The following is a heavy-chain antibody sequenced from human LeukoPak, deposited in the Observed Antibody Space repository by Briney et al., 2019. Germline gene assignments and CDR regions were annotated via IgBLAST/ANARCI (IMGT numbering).Heavy chain of an antibody. CDR1: GGTLSNYA. D-gene: IGHD3-10*01. V-gene: IGHV1-69*04. Sequence: ASVKVSFKASGGTLSNYAISWVRQAPGQGLEWMGRIITLLDITNYAQTFQGRVTITADTSTSTAYMELSSLRSADTAVYYCARDSDGSGRSNGMDVWGQGTAVTVSS. CDR3: ARDSDGSGRSNGMDV. CDR2: IITLLDIT. J-gene: IGHJ6*02.